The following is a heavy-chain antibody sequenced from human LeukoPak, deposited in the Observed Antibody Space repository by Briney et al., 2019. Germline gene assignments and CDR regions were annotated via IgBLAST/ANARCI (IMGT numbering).Heavy chain of an antibody. Sequence: QPGGSLRLSCTASGFSSGDYAMTWVRQAPGKGLEWVGFIRSKPYGGTTGYAASVKGRITISRDDSKNIAYLQMNSLQTEDTALYYCCRGFIVLEPDAHWGGLDSWGQGTLVTVSS. CDR1: GFSSGDYA. CDR3: CRGFIVLEPDAHWGGLDS. V-gene: IGHV3-49*04. D-gene: IGHD2-8*02. J-gene: IGHJ4*02. CDR2: IRSKPYGGTT.